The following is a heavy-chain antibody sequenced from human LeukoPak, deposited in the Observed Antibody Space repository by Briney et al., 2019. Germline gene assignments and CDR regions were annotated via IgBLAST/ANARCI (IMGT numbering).Heavy chain of an antibody. CDR2: IYYSGST. CDR3: ARVGGRWFDP. V-gene: IGHV4-59*01. CDR1: SGSISSYY. J-gene: IGHJ5*02. Sequence: TASETLSLTCTVSSGSISSYYWSWIRQPPGKGLEWIGYIYYSGSTKYNPSLKSRVTISVDTSKNQFALKLSSVTAADTAVYNCARVGGRWFDPWGQGTLVTVSS.